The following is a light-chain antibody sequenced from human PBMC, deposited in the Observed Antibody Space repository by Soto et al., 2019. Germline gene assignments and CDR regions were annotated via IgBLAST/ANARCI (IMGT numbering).Light chain of an antibody. J-gene: IGKJ2*01. Sequence: DIQMTQSPSSLSASVGDRVTIACRASQSIRSFLSWYQQKPGKDPTLLIYAASSLQSGVPSRFSGSGSGTDFTLTISSLQPEDFATYYCQQSYSTPRTFGQGTKLEIK. CDR2: AAS. CDR1: QSIRSF. CDR3: QQSYSTPRT. V-gene: IGKV1-39*01.